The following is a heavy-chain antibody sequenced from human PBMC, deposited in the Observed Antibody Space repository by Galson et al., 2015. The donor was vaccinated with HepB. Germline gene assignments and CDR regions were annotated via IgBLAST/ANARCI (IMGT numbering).Heavy chain of an antibody. CDR3: TRHPYNWDV. J-gene: IGHJ6*04. V-gene: IGHV3-73*01. Sequence: SLRLSCAASGFTLSDSNMHWVRQASGKGLEWVGRIRSKANNYATEYAASLKGRFTISRDDSKNMAYLQMNSLKTEDTAMYYCTRHPYNWDVWGKGTTVTVSS. CDR2: IRSKANNYAT. CDR1: GFTLSDSN. D-gene: IGHD1-1*01.